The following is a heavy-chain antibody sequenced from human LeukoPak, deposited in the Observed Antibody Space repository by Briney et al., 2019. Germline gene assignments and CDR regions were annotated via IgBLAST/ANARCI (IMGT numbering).Heavy chain of an antibody. CDR2: ISAYNGDT. CDR3: ARDSYDSSGNYLDS. D-gene: IGHD3-22*01. V-gene: IGHV1-18*01. J-gene: IGHJ4*02. CDR1: GYTFTNYG. Sequence: GASVKVSCKASGYTFTNYGISWVRQAPGQGLEWMGWISAYNGDTNYAQKLQGRVTVTTDTSTTTAYMELRSLRSDDTAVYYCARDSYDSSGNYLDSWGQGTRVTVSS.